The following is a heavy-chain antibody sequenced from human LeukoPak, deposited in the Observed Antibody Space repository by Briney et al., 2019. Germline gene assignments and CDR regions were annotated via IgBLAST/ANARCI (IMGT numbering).Heavy chain of an antibody. Sequence: SKTLSLTCAVYGGSFSGYYWSWIRQPPGKGLEWIGEINHSGSTNYNPSLKSRVTISVDTSKNQFSLKLSSVTAADTAVYYCARDRASSTTVTTQGDYWGQGTLVTVSS. J-gene: IGHJ4*02. CDR2: INHSGST. D-gene: IGHD4-17*01. V-gene: IGHV4-34*01. CDR3: ARDRASSTTVTTQGDY. CDR1: GGSFSGYY.